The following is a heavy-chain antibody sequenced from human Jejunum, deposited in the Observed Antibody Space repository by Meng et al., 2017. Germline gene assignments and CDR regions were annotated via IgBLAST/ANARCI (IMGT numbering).Heavy chain of an antibody. D-gene: IGHD3-16*01. Sequence: GESLKISCEASGFTISGKYMSSVRQPPGKGLQWVSLIYGDGKTFYADSVKGRFTIPRVDSKNTVSLQMNSLTVEDTAVYYCARVRLGLGGSDYWGQGTLVTVSS. CDR2: IYGDGKT. CDR3: ARVRLGLGGSDY. CDR1: GFTISGKY. V-gene: IGHV3-66*02. J-gene: IGHJ4*02.